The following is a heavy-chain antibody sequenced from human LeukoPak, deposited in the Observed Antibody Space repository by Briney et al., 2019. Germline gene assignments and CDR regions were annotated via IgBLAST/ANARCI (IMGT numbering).Heavy chain of an antibody. V-gene: IGHV3-53*01. CDR3: ARNILFAFDI. CDR1: GFTFSDYY. CDR2: IYNDGST. Sequence: GGTLRLSCTASGFTFSDYYMTWVRQAPGKGLEWVSIIYNDGSTYYADSMKGRFTISRDNSKNTLYLQVNSLRAEDTAMYYCARNILFAFDIWGQGTMVTASS. J-gene: IGHJ3*02.